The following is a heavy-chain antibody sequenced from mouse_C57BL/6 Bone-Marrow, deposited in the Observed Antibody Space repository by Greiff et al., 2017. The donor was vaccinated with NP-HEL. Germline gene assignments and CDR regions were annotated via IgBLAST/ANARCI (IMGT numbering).Heavy chain of an antibody. V-gene: IGHV1-81*01. J-gene: IGHJ3*01. D-gene: IGHD1-1*01. Sequence: QVQLQQSGAELARPGASVKLSCTASGYTFTSYGISWVKQRTGQGLEWIGEIYPRSGNTYYNEKFKGKATLTADKSSSTAYMELRSLTSEDAAVYCGGSRGSSSWFAYWGKGTLVTVSA. CDR2: IYPRSGNT. CDR1: GYTFTSYG. CDR3: GSRGSSSWFAY.